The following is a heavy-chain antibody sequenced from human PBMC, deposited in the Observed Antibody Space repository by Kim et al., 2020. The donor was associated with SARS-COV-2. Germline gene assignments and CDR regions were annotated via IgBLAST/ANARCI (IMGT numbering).Heavy chain of an antibody. CDR2: INNDGSRR. CDR1: GFTFSTYW. Sequence: GGSLRLSCEGSGFTFSTYWMDWVRQAPGKGLVWVSRINNDGSRRDYADPVKGRFTISRDNAKNTLYLQMNSLRAEDTAVYYCARAIIGTNTFDYCGQGTL. J-gene: IGHJ4*02. V-gene: IGHV3-74*01. D-gene: IGHD1-7*01. CDR3: ARAIIGTNTFDY.